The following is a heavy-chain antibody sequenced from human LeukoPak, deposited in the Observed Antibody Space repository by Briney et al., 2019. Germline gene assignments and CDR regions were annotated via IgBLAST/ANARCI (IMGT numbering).Heavy chain of an antibody. Sequence: ASVKVSCKASGYTFTSYDINWVRQATGQGLEWMGWMHPNSGNTGYAQKFQGRVTMTRNTAISTAYMELSSLRSEDTAVYYCASPSAQTSHSSGYYNAWDQGTLVTVSS. CDR1: GYTFTSYD. D-gene: IGHD3-22*01. CDR3: ASPSAQTSHSSGYYNA. J-gene: IGHJ5*02. V-gene: IGHV1-8*01. CDR2: MHPNSGNT.